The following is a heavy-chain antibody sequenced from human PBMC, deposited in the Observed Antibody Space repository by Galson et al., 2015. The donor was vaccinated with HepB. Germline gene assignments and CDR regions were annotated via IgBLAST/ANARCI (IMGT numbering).Heavy chain of an antibody. CDR1: GFTFSHSG. V-gene: IGHV3-33*01. CDR3: ARDPGEYYFDY. J-gene: IGHJ4*02. Sequence: SLRLSCAASGFTFSHSGMHWVRQAPGKGLEWVAVIWYDGSNKYYVDSVKGRFTISRDNSKNTLYLQMNSLRAEDTAVYYCARDPGEYYFDYWGQGTLVTVSS. D-gene: IGHD3-10*01. CDR2: IWYDGSNK.